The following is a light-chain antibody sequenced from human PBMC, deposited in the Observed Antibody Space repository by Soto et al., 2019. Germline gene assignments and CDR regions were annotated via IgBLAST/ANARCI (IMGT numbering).Light chain of an antibody. Sequence: QSVLTQPPSASGSPGQSVTISCTGTSSDVGGYKYVSWYQQHPGKAPKLMIYEVTQRPSGVPDRFSGSKSGNTASLTVSGLQAEDEADYYCSSHAGSNSLLFGGGTKVTDL. CDR3: SSHAGSNSLL. J-gene: IGLJ2*01. V-gene: IGLV2-8*01. CDR2: EVT. CDR1: SSDVGGYKY.